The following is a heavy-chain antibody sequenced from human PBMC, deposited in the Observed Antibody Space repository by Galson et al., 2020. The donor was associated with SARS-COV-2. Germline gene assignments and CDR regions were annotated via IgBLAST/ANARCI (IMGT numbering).Heavy chain of an antibody. Sequence: GGSLRLSCAASGFTFSSYAVHWVRQAPGKGLEWVGFISYDRSIKYYAESVKGRFTISIDNSKNTLYLQMNNLRPEDTAVYYCARGGIGGSYSFDYWGQGTLVTVSS. D-gene: IGHD1-26*01. CDR2: ISYDRSIK. CDR1: GFTFSSYA. V-gene: IGHV3-30-3*01. J-gene: IGHJ4*02. CDR3: ARGGIGGSYSFDY.